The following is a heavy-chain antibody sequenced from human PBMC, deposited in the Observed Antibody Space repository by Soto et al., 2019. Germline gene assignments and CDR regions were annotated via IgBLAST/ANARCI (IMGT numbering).Heavy chain of an antibody. CDR2: INQDGSEK. D-gene: IGHD1-26*01. CDR3: SGGVGDAF. V-gene: IGHV3-7*04. CDR1: ESTVSRDW. Sequence: EVHLVESGGGLVQPGGSLRLSCAIFESTVSRDWMNWVRQAPGKGLEWVAHINQDGSEKYYVDSVKGRFTISRDNAKKSLYVQMNSLRPADTAMYYCSGGVGDAFWGQGTLVTVSS. J-gene: IGHJ4*02.